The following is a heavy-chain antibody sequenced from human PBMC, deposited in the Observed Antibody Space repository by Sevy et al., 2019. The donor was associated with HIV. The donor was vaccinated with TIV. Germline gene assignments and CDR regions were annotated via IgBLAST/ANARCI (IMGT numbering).Heavy chain of an antibody. Sequence: GGSLRLSCATSGFTFNVYSMYWVRQAPGKGLEWVSSISSTFSINYADSVKGRFTISRDNAKNSLYWQMNSLRADDTAVYYCIQEMGARRHVGGQGTTVAVSS. J-gene: IGHJ6*02. CDR1: GFTFNVYS. CDR2: ISSTFSI. D-gene: IGHD3-16*01. CDR3: IQEMGARRHV. V-gene: IGHV3-21*01.